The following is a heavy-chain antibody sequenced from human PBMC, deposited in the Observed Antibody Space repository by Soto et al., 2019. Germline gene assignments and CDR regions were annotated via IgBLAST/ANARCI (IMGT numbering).Heavy chain of an antibody. CDR2: INPRNGDT. V-gene: IGHV1-2*02. D-gene: IGHD2-21*02. CDR1: GYTFTGNY. J-gene: IGHJ4*02. Sequence: QVQLVQSGAEVKKPGASVKVSCKVSGYTFTGNYMHWMRQAPGQGPEWMGWINPRNGDTDYAQKFQGRVTITRDTSTSTAYMDLSRLTSDDTARYFCVRGGGVDVVTPTRIVCDYWGKGTRLTVSS. CDR3: VRGGGVDVVTPTRIVCDY.